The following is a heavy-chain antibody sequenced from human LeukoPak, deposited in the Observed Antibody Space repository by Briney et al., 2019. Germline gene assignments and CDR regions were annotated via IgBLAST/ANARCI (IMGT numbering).Heavy chain of an antibody. V-gene: IGHV4-59*01. Sequence: PSETLSLTCTVSGGSISSYYWSWIRQPPGKGLGWIGYIYYSGSTNYNPSLKSRVTISVDTSKNQFSLKLSSVTAADTAVYYCARDGRVRSHYYYYGMDVWGKGTTVTVSS. CDR3: ARDGRVRSHYYYYGMDV. CDR2: IYYSGST. J-gene: IGHJ6*04. D-gene: IGHD3-3*01. CDR1: GGSISSYY.